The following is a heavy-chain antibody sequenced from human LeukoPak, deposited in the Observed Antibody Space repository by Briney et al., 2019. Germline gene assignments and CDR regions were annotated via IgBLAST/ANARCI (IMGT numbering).Heavy chain of an antibody. CDR2: IYYSGST. J-gene: IGHJ5*02. CDR3: ARDYGDYVGWFDP. CDR1: GGSISSYY. D-gene: IGHD4-17*01. Sequence: SETLSLTCTVSGGSISSYYWSWIRQPPGKGLEWIGYIYYSGSTNYNPSLKSRVTISVDTSKNQFSLKLSSVTAADTAVYYCARDYGDYVGWFDPWGQGTLVTVSS. V-gene: IGHV4-59*01.